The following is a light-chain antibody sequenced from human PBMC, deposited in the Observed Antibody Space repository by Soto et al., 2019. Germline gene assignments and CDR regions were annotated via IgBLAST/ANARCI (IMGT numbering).Light chain of an antibody. J-gene: IGLJ1*01. CDR3: FSYAGNSLNYV. V-gene: IGLV2-23*01. Sequence: LTQPSSLSGSPGQSLTISCTGPSSDVVSYNLVSWYQQHPGKAPKLMIYEASKRPSGISNRFSGSKSGNAASLTISGLQAEDEADYYCFSYAGNSLNYVFGTGTKVTAL. CDR2: EAS. CDR1: SSDVVSYNL.